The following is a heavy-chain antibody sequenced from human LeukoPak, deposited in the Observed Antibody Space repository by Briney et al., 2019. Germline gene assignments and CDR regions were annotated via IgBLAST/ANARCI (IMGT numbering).Heavy chain of an antibody. D-gene: IGHD6-6*01. Sequence: SETLSLTCTVSGGSISSYYWSWIRQPPGKGLEWIWYIYTSGSTNYNPSLKSRVTISVDTSKNQFSLKLSSVTAADTAVYYCARISSSSSYYYYYYYMDVWGKGTTVTVSS. CDR3: ARISSSSSYYYYYYYMDV. CDR2: IYTSGST. CDR1: GGSISSYY. V-gene: IGHV4-4*09. J-gene: IGHJ6*03.